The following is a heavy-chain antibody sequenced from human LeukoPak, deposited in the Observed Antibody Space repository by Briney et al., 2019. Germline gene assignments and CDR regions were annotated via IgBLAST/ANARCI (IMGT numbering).Heavy chain of an antibody. Sequence: SETLSLTCTVSGGSISSYYWSWIRQPAGKGLEWIGRIYTSGSTNYNPSLKSRVTISVDTSKNQFSLKLSSVTAADTAVYYCASYPIVVVPAAIVFDYWGQGTLVTVSS. J-gene: IGHJ4*02. CDR2: IYTSGST. CDR1: GGSISSYY. CDR3: ASYPIVVVPAAIVFDY. V-gene: IGHV4-4*07. D-gene: IGHD2-2*01.